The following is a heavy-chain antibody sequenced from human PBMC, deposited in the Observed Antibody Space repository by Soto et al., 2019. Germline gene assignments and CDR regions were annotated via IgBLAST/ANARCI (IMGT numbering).Heavy chain of an antibody. CDR2: VIPILGTA. J-gene: IGHJ4*02. CDR3: ARLGHPGH. Sequence: QLQLVQSGAEVKKPGSSVKVSCTACGGSLRNSVISWVRRAPAQRLEWMGGVIPILGTANYAQKFQGRVTMTADEATSTAYMDLSSLSPDDTAVYYCARLGHPGHWGPGTLVIVSS. V-gene: IGHV1-69*01. CDR1: GGSLRNSV.